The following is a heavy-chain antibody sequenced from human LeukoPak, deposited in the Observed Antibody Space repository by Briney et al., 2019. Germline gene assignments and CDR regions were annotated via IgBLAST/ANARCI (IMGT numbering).Heavy chain of an antibody. CDR2: ISGSGGST. J-gene: IGHJ5*02. D-gene: IGHD1-26*01. Sequence: GASLRLSCAASGFTFSSYAMNWVRQAPGKGLEWVSVISGSGGSTYYADSVKGRFTISRDNSKNTLYLQMNSLRAEDTAVYYCAKDVGHNWFDPWGQGTLVTVSS. CDR1: GFTFSSYA. CDR3: AKDVGHNWFDP. V-gene: IGHV3-23*01.